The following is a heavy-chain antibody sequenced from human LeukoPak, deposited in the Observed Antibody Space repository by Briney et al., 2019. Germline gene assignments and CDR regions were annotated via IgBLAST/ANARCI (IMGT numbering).Heavy chain of an antibody. Sequence: PSETLSLTCTVSGGSIGSYYWSWIRQPPGKGLEWIGYIYYSGSTNYNPSLKSRVTISVDTSKNQFSLKLSSVTAADTAVYYCARASGSYGERFDYWGQGTLVTVSS. D-gene: IGHD1-26*01. CDR1: GGSIGSYY. CDR2: IYYSGST. V-gene: IGHV4-59*01. J-gene: IGHJ4*02. CDR3: ARASGSYGERFDY.